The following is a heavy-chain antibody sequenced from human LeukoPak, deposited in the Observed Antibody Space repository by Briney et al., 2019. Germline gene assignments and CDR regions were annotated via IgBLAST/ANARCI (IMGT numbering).Heavy chain of an antibody. V-gene: IGHV3-23*01. Sequence: GGSLRLSCAASGFTFNSYAMSWVRQALGKGLEWVSAISGSGGSTYYADSVKGRFTISRDNSKNTLYLQMNSLRAEDTAVYYCAKDHTITMVRGVIIPNWFDPWGQGTLATVSS. CDR2: ISGSGGST. CDR3: AKDHTITMVRGVIIPNWFDP. D-gene: IGHD3-10*01. J-gene: IGHJ5*02. CDR1: GFTFNSYA.